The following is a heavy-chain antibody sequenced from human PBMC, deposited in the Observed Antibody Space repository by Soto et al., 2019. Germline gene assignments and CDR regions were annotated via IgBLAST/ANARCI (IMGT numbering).Heavy chain of an antibody. V-gene: IGHV4-59*08. CDR3: ATSNWSDP. CDR1: GVSIRNYY. Sequence: PSETLSLTCTVSGVSIRNYYWSWIRQPPGKGLEWIGYIYYRGSTNYNSSLKSRVTISVDTSKNQFSLKLSSVTAADTAVYYCATSNWSDPWGQGTLVTVSS. CDR2: IYYRGST. J-gene: IGHJ5*02.